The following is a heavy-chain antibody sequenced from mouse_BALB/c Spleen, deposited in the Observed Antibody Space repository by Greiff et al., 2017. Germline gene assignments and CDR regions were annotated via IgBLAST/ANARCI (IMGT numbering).Heavy chain of an antibody. V-gene: IGHV1S81*02. J-gene: IGHJ2*01. Sequence: QVQLKQSGAELVKPGASVKLSCKASGYTFTSYYMYWVKQRPGQGLEWIGEINPSNGGTNFNEKFKSKATLTVDKSSSTAYMQLSSLTSEDSAVYYCTRDYYGTLDYWGQGTTLTVSS. CDR1: GYTFTSYY. D-gene: IGHD1-1*01. CDR2: INPSNGGT. CDR3: TRDYYGTLDY.